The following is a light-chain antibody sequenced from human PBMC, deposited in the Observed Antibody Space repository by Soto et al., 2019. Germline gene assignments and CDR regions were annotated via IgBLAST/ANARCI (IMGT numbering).Light chain of an antibody. CDR3: CSYAGSYNLGV. J-gene: IGLJ3*02. CDR2: DVT. Sequence: QSALTQPRSVSGSPGQSVTISCTGTSSDVGGYDFVSWYQQHPGKAPKLTIYDVTKRPSWVPDRFSGAKSGNSASLTISGLRAEDEADYYCCSYAGSYNLGVFGGGTKRPS. V-gene: IGLV2-11*01. CDR1: SSDVGGYDF.